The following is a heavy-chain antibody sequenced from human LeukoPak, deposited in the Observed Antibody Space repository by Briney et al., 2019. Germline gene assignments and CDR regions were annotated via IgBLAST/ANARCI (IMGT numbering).Heavy chain of an antibody. V-gene: IGHV3-21*01. D-gene: IGHD6-19*01. Sequence: GGSLRLSCAASGFTFSCYSMNWVRQAPGKGLEWVSSISSSRSYIYYADSVKDRFTISRDNAKNSLYLQMNSLRAEDTAVYYCARELAADDAFDIWGQGTMVTVSS. CDR2: ISSSRSYI. CDR3: ARELAADDAFDI. CDR1: GFTFSCYS. J-gene: IGHJ3*02.